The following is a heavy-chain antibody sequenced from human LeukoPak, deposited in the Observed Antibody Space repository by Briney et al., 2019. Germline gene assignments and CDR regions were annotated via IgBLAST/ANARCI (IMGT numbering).Heavy chain of an antibody. CDR2: VYSGGST. CDR3: ARGVTNWFDP. V-gene: IGHV3-53*01. J-gene: IGHJ5*02. D-gene: IGHD2-8*01. Sequence: GGSLRLSCVVSEFTFSSYAMSWVRQAPGKGLEWVSVVYSGGSTYYADSVKGRFTISRDNSKNTLYLQMNSLRAEDTAVYYCARGVTNWFDPWGQGTLVTVSS. CDR1: EFTFSSYA.